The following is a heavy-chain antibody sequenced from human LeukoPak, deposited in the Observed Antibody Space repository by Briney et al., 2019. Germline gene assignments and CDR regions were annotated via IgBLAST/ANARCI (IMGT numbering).Heavy chain of an antibody. CDR2: MNPNSGNT. CDR1: GYTFTSYD. Sequence: PLASVKVSCKASGYTFTSYDINWVRQATGQGLEWMGWMNPNSGNTGYAQKFQGRVTITRNTSISTAYMELSSLRSEDTAVYYCARRRSYDFWSGYYLSYYYYMDVWGKGTTVTVSS. CDR3: ARRRSYDFWSGYYLSYYYYMDV. V-gene: IGHV1-8*03. J-gene: IGHJ6*03. D-gene: IGHD3-3*01.